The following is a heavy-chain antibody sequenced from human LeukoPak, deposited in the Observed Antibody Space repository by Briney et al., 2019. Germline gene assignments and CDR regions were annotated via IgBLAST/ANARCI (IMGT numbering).Heavy chain of an antibody. CDR2: IYHSGNT. D-gene: IGHD1-26*01. J-gene: IGHJ4*02. CDR3: ARRSDSGSYQHFDY. CDR1: GYSISNGYY. V-gene: IGHV4-38-2*02. Sequence: SETLSLTCTVSGYSISNGYYWAWIRQPPGKGLEWIGNIYHSGNTYYNPSLKSRVTISVDTSKNQFSLNLNSVTATDTAVYYCARRSDSGSYQHFDYWGQGTLVTVSS.